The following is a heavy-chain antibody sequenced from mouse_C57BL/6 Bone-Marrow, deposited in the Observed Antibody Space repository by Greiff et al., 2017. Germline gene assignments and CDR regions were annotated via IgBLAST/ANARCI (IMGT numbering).Heavy chain of an antibody. CDR1: GYTFTSYW. V-gene: IGHV1-55*01. J-gene: IGHJ1*03. Sequence: QVQLQQPGAELVKPGASVKMSCTASGYTFTSYWITWVKQRPGQGLEWIGDIYPGSGSTNYNEKFKSKATLPVDTSSSTAYLQLSSLTSEDSAVYYWARPYYSNYWYFDVWGTGTTVTVSA. D-gene: IGHD2-5*01. CDR2: IYPGSGST. CDR3: ARPYYSNYWYFDV.